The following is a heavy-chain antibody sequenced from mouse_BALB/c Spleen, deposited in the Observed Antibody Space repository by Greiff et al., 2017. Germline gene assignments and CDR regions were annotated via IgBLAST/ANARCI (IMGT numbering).Heavy chain of an antibody. CDR2: IWTGGGT. V-gene: IGHV2-9-2*01. CDR3: VREDYRYDYYAMDY. D-gene: IGHD2-14*01. Sequence: QVQLKQSGPGLVAPSQSLSITCTVSGFSLTSYDISWIRQPPGKGLEWLGVIWTGGGTNYNSAFMSRLSISKDNSKSQVFLKMNSLQTDDTAIYYCVREDYRYDYYAMDYWGQGTSVTVSS. J-gene: IGHJ4*01. CDR1: GFSLTSYD.